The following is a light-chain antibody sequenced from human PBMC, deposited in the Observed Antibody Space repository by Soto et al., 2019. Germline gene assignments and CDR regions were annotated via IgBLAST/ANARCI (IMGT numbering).Light chain of an antibody. CDR1: RSHIGINY. J-gene: IGLJ1*01. CDR2: KTN. V-gene: IGLV1-47*01. Sequence: VLTQPPSASGTRGQGVTISCSGSRSHIGINYIYWYQQFPGTAPKLLIYKTNQRPSGVPDRFFGSKSGTSASLAISGLRSEDEADYYCVSWDDSMNVYIFGSGTKVTVL. CDR3: VSWDDSMNVYI.